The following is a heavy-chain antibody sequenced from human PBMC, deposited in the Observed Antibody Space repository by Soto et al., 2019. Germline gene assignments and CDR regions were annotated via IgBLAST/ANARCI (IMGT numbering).Heavy chain of an antibody. CDR2: IYHSGST. CDR1: GGSISSGGYS. J-gene: IGHJ4*02. Sequence: PSETLSLTCAVSGGSISSGGYSWSWIRQPPGKGLEWIGYIYHSGSTYYNPSLKSRVTISVDRSKNQFSLKLSSVTAADTAVYYCASLAAWDYGEFDYWGQGTLVTVSS. CDR3: ASLAAWDYGEFDY. D-gene: IGHD4-17*01. V-gene: IGHV4-30-2*01.